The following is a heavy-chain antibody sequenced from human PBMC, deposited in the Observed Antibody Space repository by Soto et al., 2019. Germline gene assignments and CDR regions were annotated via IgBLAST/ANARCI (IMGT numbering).Heavy chain of an antibody. CDR2: INPNSGGT. J-gene: IGHJ3*02. CDR3: ARDLLGSQYYDSSGYSPGAFDI. D-gene: IGHD3-22*01. CDR1: GYTFTGYY. Sequence: GASVKVSCKASGYTFTGYYMHCVRQAPGQGLEWMGWINPNSGGTNYAQKFQGWVTMTRDTSISTAYMELSRLRSDDTAVYYCARDLLGSQYYDSSGYSPGAFDIWGQGTMVTVSS. V-gene: IGHV1-2*04.